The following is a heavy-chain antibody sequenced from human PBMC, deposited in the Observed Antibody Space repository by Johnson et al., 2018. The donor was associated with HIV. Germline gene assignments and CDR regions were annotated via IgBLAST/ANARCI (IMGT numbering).Heavy chain of an antibody. J-gene: IGHJ3*02. V-gene: IGHV3-20*04. CDR1: GFTFDDYG. D-gene: IGHD6-25*01. CDR3: ARSSGGCSEDAFDI. Sequence: VQLVESGGGVVRPGGSLRLSCAASGFTFDDYGMSWVRQAPGKGLEWVSGIKWKGGRTGYAEPVKGRFTISRDNSKNSPYLQMNSLRAEDTAFYYCARSSGGCSEDAFDIWGQGTMVTVSS. CDR2: IKWKGGRT.